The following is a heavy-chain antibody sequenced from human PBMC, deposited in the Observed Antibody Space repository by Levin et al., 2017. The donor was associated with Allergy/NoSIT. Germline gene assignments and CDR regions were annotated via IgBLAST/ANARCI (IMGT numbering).Heavy chain of an antibody. CDR3: SRPFRMVRGDADDGFYM. CDR1: GYPFTAYY. V-gene: IGHV1-2*02. J-gene: IGHJ3*02. D-gene: IGHD3-10*01. CDR2: INPNSGGT. Sequence: KISCKASGYPFTAYYIHWVRQAPGQGPESVGWINPNSGGTNYAQKFQGRVTMTKDTSITTAYMELTNLRSDDTAVYYCSRPFRMVRGDADDGFYMWGQGTKVTVSS.